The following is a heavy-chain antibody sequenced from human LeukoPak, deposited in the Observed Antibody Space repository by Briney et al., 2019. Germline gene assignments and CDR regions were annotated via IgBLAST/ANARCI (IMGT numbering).Heavy chain of an antibody. V-gene: IGHV3-23*01. D-gene: IGHD5-24*01. CDR1: GFTFSTFA. Sequence: GGSLRLSCAASGFTFSTFAMSWVRQAPGKGLEWVSSITDSGSGTYYADSVKGRFTISRDNSKNTPYLQMNSLRAEDTALYYCAKRSALEMPTIKAFGQWGQGTLVTVSS. J-gene: IGHJ4*02. CDR2: ITDSGSGT. CDR3: AKRSALEMPTIKAFGQ.